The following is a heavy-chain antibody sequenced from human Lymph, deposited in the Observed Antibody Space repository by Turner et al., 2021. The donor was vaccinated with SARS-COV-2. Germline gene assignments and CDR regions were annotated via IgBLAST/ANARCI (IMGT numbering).Heavy chain of an antibody. Sequence: QVQLVQSGAEVKKPGSSVKVSCKASGGTFSSSAISWVRQAPGQGLEWMGVNTPMLGIANYAQKFQGRVTITADKSTSTAYMELSSLRSEDTAVYYCARIVAPGMGGGVYYYYYGMDVWGQGTTVTVSS. CDR2: NTPMLGIA. CDR3: ARIVAPGMGGGVYYYYYGMDV. V-gene: IGHV1-69*10. J-gene: IGHJ6*02. D-gene: IGHD6-13*01. CDR1: GGTFSSSA.